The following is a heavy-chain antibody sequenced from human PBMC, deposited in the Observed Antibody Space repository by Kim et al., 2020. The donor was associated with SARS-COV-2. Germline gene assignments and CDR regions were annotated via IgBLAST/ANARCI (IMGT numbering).Heavy chain of an antibody. CDR1: GYTFTGYY. CDR2: INPNSGGT. Sequence: ASVKVSCKASGYTFTGYYMHWVRQAPGQGLEWMGWINPNSGGTNYAQKFQGRVTMTRDTSISTAYMELSRLRSDDTAVYYCARDFLRRIAVAGPFWFDPWGQGTLVTVSS. V-gene: IGHV1-2*02. CDR3: ARDFLRRIAVAGPFWFDP. J-gene: IGHJ5*02. D-gene: IGHD6-19*01.